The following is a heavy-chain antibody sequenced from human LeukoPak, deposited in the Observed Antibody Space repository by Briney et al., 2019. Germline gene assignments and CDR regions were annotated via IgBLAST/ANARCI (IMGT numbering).Heavy chain of an antibody. J-gene: IGHJ5*02. V-gene: IGHV4-31*03. CDR3: ARGGYSYGLVNWFDP. CDR2: IYYSGST. Sequence: SETLSLTCTVSGGSISSGGYYWSWIRQHPGKGLEWIGYIYYSGSTYYNPSLKSRVTISVDTSKNQFSLKLSSVTAADTAVYYCARGGYSYGLVNWFDPWGQGTLVTVSS. CDR1: GGSISSGGYY. D-gene: IGHD5-18*01.